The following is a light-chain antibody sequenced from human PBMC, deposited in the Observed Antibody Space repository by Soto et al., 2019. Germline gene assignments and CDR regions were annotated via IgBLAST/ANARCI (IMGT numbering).Light chain of an antibody. CDR3: HQTAANPWT. CDR1: QNIVVY. V-gene: IGKV1-39*01. CDR2: AAS. Sequence: DIQMTQSPSSLSASVGDRVTITCRASQNIVVYLNWYQKKPGEAPKLLIHAASSLHSGVPSTFSGSGSGTDFALTISSLQPEDFATYYCHQTAANPWTFAQGTKVDIK. J-gene: IGKJ1*01.